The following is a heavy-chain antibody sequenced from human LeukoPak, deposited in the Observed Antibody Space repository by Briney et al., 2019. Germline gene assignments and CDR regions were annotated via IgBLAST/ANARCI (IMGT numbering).Heavy chain of an antibody. CDR1: GFTFSSYA. D-gene: IGHD1-1*01. V-gene: IGHV3-30-3*01. CDR2: ISYDGSNK. Sequence: GGSLRLSCAASGFTFSSYAMHWVRQAPGKGLEWVAVISYDGSNKYYADSVKGRFTISRDNSKNTLYLQMNSLRAEDTAVYYCAREWNPDAFDIWGQGKMVTVSS. CDR3: AREWNPDAFDI. J-gene: IGHJ3*02.